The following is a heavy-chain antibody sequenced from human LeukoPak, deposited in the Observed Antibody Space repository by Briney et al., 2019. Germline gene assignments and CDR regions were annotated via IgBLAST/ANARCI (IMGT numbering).Heavy chain of an antibody. D-gene: IGHD1-26*01. Sequence: GESLRLSCTGSGFTFSNYAMYWVRQAPGKGLENIAGIGCNGDSNYYANSVKGRFIISRDNSNNMLFLQMGSPSTDTMALYCCAGGKVVGATRPFDYWGEGTLVTV. CDR1: GFTFSNYA. CDR3: AGGKVVGATRPFDY. V-gene: IGHV3-64*01. J-gene: IGHJ4*02. CDR2: IGCNGDSN.